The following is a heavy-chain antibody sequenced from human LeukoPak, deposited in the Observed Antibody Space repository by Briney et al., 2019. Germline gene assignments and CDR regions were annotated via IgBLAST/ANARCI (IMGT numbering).Heavy chain of an antibody. CDR3: ARPGEVGATGYYMDV. CDR2: INHSGRT. J-gene: IGHJ6*03. D-gene: IGHD1-26*01. CDR1: GGSISSGGYY. V-gene: IGHV4-39*07. Sequence: SETLSLTCTLSGGSISSGGYYWSWLHRRPWKGLEWIVEINHSGRTNYNPSLESRVTISIDTSKHQFSLELSYVTAADTAVYYCARPGEVGATGYYMDVWGKATTVTVPS.